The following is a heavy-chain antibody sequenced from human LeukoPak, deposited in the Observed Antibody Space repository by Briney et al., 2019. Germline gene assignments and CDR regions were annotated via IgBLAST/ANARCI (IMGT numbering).Heavy chain of an antibody. D-gene: IGHD1-26*01. J-gene: IGHJ4*02. CDR1: GFTVSSCW. V-gene: IGHV3-7*01. CDR3: ARDRGGSSYYFDY. Sequence: PGGSLRLSCAASGFTVSSCWMSWVRQAPGKGLEWVANIKQDGSEKYYVDSVKGRFTISRDNAKNSLYLQMNSLRAEDTAVYYCARDRGGSSYYFDYWGQGTLVTVSS. CDR2: IKQDGSEK.